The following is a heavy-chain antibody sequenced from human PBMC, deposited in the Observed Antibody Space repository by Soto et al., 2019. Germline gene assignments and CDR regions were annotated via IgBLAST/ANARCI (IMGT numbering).Heavy chain of an antibody. CDR2: INHSGST. CDR1: CGSFIGYY. V-gene: IGHV4-34*01. Sequence: PSETLSLTCAFYCGSFIGYYWSWIRQPPGKGLEWIGEINHSGSTNYNPSLKSRVTISVDTSKNQFSLKLSSVTAADTAVYYCARGYGDTDYWCQGTLVTVSS. CDR3: ARGYGDTDY. D-gene: IGHD4-17*01. J-gene: IGHJ4*02.